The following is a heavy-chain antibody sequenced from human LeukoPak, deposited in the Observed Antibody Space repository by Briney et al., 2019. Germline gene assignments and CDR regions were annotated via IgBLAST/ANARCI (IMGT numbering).Heavy chain of an antibody. CDR3: SRESPVEANGRSRFDP. V-gene: IGHV3-23*01. CDR2: ITGSNCYT. J-gene: IGHJ5*02. Sequence: GGSLRLSCAASGFTFSSYAMAWIGQAPGKGLEGVSTITGSNCYTDNAHSVTRRFSISRDYSKNTLYLQTNSLRAEDTAIYYWSRESPVEANGRSRFDPWGQGTLVTASS. D-gene: IGHD6-13*01. CDR1: GFTFSSYA.